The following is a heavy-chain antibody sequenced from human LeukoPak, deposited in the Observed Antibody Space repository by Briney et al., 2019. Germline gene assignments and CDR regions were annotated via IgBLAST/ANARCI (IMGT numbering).Heavy chain of an antibody. J-gene: IGHJ6*03. CDR1: GGSISSYY. V-gene: IGHV4-59*12. Sequence: PSETLSLTCTVSGGSISSYYWSWIRQPPGKRLEWIGYIYYSGSTNYNPSLKSRVTISVDTSKNQFSLKLSSVTAADTAVYYCAREAHDFWSGYPYYYYYYMDVWGKGTTVTVSS. D-gene: IGHD3-3*01. CDR3: AREAHDFWSGYPYYYYYYMDV. CDR2: IYYSGST.